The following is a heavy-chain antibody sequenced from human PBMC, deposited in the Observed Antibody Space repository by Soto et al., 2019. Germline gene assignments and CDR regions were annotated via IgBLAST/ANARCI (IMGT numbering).Heavy chain of an antibody. CDR1: GYTFTSYG. CDR3: ARDESSYYDSSGPSDAFDI. J-gene: IGHJ3*02. Sequence: GASSEGLCKASGYTFTSYGISWVRQAPGQGLEWMGWISAYNGNTNYAQKLQGRVTMTTDTSTSTAYMELRSLRSDDTAVYYCARDESSYYDSSGPSDAFDIWGQGTMVTVSS. CDR2: ISAYNGNT. D-gene: IGHD3-22*01. V-gene: IGHV1-18*01.